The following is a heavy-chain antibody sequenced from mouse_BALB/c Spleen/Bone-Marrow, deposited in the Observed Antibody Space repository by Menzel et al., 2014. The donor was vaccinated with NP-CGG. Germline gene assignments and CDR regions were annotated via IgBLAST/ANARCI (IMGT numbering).Heavy chain of an antibody. V-gene: IGHV1S53*02. D-gene: IGHD1-1*01. CDR1: GYTFTDHA. Sequence: VQLQQSDAELVKPGASVKISCKASGYTFTDHAIHWVKQKPEQGLEWIGYISPGNGDIKYNEKFKGKATLTADKSSSTAYMQRNSLTSEDAAVYFCKSNNYGSSGGFVYWGQGTLVTVSA. CDR2: ISPGNGDI. J-gene: IGHJ3*01. CDR3: KSNNYGSSGGFVY.